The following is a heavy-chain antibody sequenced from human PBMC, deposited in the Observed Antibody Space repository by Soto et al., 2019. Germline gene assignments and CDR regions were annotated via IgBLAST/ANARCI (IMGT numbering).Heavy chain of an antibody. V-gene: IGHV3-23*01. Sequence: PGGSLRLSCAASGFTFSSYWMSWVRQAPGKGLEWVAGIDDSGVSTYYADSVKGRLTISRDNSKNTLYLQMGSLRAEDTAVYYCVKGQSSSWSQTGGMDVWGQGTTVTVSS. J-gene: IGHJ6*02. D-gene: IGHD6-6*01. CDR1: GFTFSSYW. CDR3: VKGQSSSWSQTGGMDV. CDR2: IDDSGVST.